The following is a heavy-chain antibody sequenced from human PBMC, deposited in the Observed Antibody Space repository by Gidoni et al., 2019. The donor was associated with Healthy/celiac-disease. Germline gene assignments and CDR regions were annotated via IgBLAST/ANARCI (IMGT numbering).Heavy chain of an antibody. Sequence: YGGSISSSNWWSWVRQPPGKGLEWIGEIYHSGSTNYNPSLKSRVTISVDKSKNQFSLKLSSVTAADTAVYYCARAVGSGSYLDYWGQGTLVTVSS. V-gene: IGHV4-4*02. CDR2: IYHSGST. CDR1: GGSISSSNW. J-gene: IGHJ4*02. CDR3: ARAVGSGSYLDY. D-gene: IGHD3-10*01.